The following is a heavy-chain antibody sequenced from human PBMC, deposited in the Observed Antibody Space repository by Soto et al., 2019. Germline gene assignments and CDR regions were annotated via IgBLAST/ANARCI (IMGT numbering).Heavy chain of an antibody. J-gene: IGHJ4*02. CDR3: ARVGGLAARTFED. CDR2: IYYSGGT. D-gene: IGHD6-6*01. Sequence: PETLSLTYTVSGCPINHFYWGWIRQPPGTGLEWIGYIYYSGGTNYNPSLKSRVTISVDTSKNQFSLNLRSMSPADTAVYYCARVGGLAARTFEDWGPRTIGTVS. CDR1: GCPINHFY. V-gene: IGHV4-59*01.